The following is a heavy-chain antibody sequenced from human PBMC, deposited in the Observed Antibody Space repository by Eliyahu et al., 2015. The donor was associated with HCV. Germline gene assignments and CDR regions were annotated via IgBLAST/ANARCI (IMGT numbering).Heavy chain of an antibody. Sequence: QVQLQQWGAGLLKPSETLSLTCAVYGGSLSTFYWSWIRQSPGKGLEWIGEINHSGSTNYNPSLESRVNISVDTSKNQFSLKLTSVTAADTAVYYCATGGQYPFDYWGQGTLVTVSS. CDR2: INHSGST. J-gene: IGHJ4*02. V-gene: IGHV4-34*01. CDR1: GGSLSTFY. CDR3: ATGGQYPFDY. D-gene: IGHD2-2*01.